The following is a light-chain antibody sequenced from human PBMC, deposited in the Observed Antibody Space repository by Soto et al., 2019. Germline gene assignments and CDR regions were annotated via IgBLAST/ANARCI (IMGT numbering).Light chain of an antibody. V-gene: IGKV3-15*01. J-gene: IGKJ1*01. CDR3: QQYHNWPST. CDR2: GSS. CDR1: QSVITN. Sequence: EIVLTQSPATLSVSPGERATLSCRASQSVITNLAWYQQKSVQAPRLLIYGSSTRSTGISARVSGCGSGTEFTLTISNLQSEDFVVYYCQQYHNWPSTFGQGTKVDIK.